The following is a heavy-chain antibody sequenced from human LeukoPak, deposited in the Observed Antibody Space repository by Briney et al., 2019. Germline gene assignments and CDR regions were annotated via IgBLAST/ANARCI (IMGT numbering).Heavy chain of an antibody. CDR2: VSVNGGTT. CDR1: GFTFSSCA. Sequence: GGSLRLSCAASGFTFSSCALSWVRQAPGKGLEWVSTVSVNGGTTYYADSVKGRFTISRDNSKNTLYLQMHSLRAEDTAVYFCAKELHGSGNYAFDYWGQGTLVTVSS. D-gene: IGHD3-10*01. J-gene: IGHJ4*02. V-gene: IGHV3-23*01. CDR3: AKELHGSGNYAFDY.